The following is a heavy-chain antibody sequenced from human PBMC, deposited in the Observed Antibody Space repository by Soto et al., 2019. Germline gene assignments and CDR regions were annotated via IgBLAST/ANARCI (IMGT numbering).Heavy chain of an antibody. CDR1: GGSISSGGYY. D-gene: IGHD2-8*01. J-gene: IGHJ5*02. CDR2: IYYSGST. V-gene: IGHV4-31*03. Sequence: SETLSLTCTVSGGSISSGGYYWSWIRQHPGKGLEWIGYIYYSGSTYYNPSLKSRVTISVDTSKNQFSLKLSSVTAADTAVYYCARGYDCTNGVCYHTFDPWGQGTLVTVSS. CDR3: ARGYDCTNGVCYHTFDP.